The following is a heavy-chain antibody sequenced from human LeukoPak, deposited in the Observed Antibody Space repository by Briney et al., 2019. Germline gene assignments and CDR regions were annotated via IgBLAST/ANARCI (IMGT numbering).Heavy chain of an antibody. CDR2: IYYSGST. D-gene: IGHD6-13*01. J-gene: IGHJ4*02. CDR3: ARERGMDYFDY. Sequence: SETLSLTCSVSGYSVSSGFYWGWIRQPPGKGLEWIGSIYYSGSTYYNPSLKSRVTISVDTSKNQFSLKLSSVTAADTAVYYCARERGMDYFDYWGQGTLVTVSS. V-gene: IGHV4-38-2*02. CDR1: GYSVSSGFY.